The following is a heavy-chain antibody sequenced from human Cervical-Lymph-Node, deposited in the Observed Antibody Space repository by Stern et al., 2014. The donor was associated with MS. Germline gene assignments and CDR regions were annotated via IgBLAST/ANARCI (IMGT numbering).Heavy chain of an antibody. Sequence: QVQLVQSGAEVKKPGASVKVSCKASGYTFTSYYMHWVRQAPGQGPEWMGIINPSSGTTSYAQKFQGRVTMTRDTSTSTVYMELSSLRSEDTAVYYCARPSVSGTTSRLLYWGQGTLVTVSS. CDR1: GYTFTSYY. D-gene: IGHD1-7*01. CDR2: INPSSGTT. CDR3: ARPSVSGTTSRLLY. J-gene: IGHJ4*02. V-gene: IGHV1-46*01.